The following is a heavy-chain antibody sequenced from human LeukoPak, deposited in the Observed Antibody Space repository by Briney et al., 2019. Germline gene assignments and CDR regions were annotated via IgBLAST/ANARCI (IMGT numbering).Heavy chain of an antibody. V-gene: IGHV3-74*01. Sequence: PGGSLRLSCAASGFTFKLYWMHWVRQVSGKRPVWVSRINDDGSDTIYADSVRGRFTISRDDAKNTVYLQMNNLRAEDTAVYYCVRDSQHGRFDPWGQGTLVTVSS. J-gene: IGHJ5*02. D-gene: IGHD5-24*01. CDR2: INDDGSDT. CDR1: GFTFKLYW. CDR3: VRDSQHGRFDP.